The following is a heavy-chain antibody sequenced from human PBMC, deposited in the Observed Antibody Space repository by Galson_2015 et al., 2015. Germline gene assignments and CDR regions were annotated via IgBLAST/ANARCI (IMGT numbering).Heavy chain of an antibody. CDR1: GFTFSSYG. CDR3: ARVLSKYYYQGYYFDY. V-gene: IGHV3-30*03. J-gene: IGHJ4*02. Sequence: SLRLSCAASGFTFSSYGMHWVRQAPGKGLEWVAVISYDGSNKYYADSVKGRFTISRDNSKNTLYLQMNSLRAEDTAVYYCARVLSKYYYQGYYFDYWGQGTMVTVSS. CDR2: ISYDGSNK. D-gene: IGHD3-10*01.